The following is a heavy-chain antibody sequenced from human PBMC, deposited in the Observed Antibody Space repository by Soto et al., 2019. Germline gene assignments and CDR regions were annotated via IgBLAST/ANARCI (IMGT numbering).Heavy chain of an antibody. D-gene: IGHD6-13*01. CDR3: ARVSSADAFDI. V-gene: IGHV3-21*01. CDR2: ISSSSSYI. Sequence: GGSLRLSCAASGFTFSSYSMNWVRQAPGKGLEWVSSISSSSSYIYYADSVKGRFTISRDNAKNSLYLQMNSLRVEDTAVYYCARVSSADAFDIWGQGTMVTVSS. J-gene: IGHJ3*02. CDR1: GFTFSSYS.